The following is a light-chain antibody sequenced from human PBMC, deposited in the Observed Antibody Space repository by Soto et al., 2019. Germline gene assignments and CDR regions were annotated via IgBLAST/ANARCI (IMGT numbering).Light chain of an antibody. V-gene: IGKV3-11*01. J-gene: IGKJ5*01. CDR2: DAS. Sequence: EIVLTQSPATLSLSPGERATLSCRASQSVSSYLAWYQQKPGQAPRLLMYDASIRATGIPARFSGSGSGTDFPLTISSLEPEDFAVYYCQQRSNWPPITFGQGTRLEIK. CDR1: QSVSSY. CDR3: QQRSNWPPIT.